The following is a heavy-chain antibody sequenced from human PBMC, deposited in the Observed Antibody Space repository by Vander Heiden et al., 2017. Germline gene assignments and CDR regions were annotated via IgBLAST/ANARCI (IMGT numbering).Heavy chain of an antibody. CDR1: GGTFSSYA. D-gene: IGHD6-6*01. V-gene: IGHV1-69*01. Sequence: GGTFSSYAISWVRQAPGQGLEWMGGIIPIFGTANYAQKFQGRVTITADESTSTAYMELSSLRSEDTAVYYCARVEGSSSPLDYWGQGPLVTVSS. CDR3: ARVEGSSSPLDY. J-gene: IGHJ4*02. CDR2: IIPIFGTA.